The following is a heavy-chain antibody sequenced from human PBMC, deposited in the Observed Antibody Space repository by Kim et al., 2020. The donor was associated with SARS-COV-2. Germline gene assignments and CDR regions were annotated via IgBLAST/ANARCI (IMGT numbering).Heavy chain of an antibody. J-gene: IGHJ3*02. CDR2: ISYDGSNK. CDR1: GFTFSSYG. Sequence: GGSLRLSCAASGFTFSSYGMHWVRQAPGKGLEWVAVISYDGSNKYYADSVKGRFTISRDNSKNTLYLQMNSLRAEDTAVYYCAKDMAAWYDSSGETFDI. V-gene: IGHV3-30*18. D-gene: IGHD3-22*01. CDR3: AKDMAAWYDSSGETFDI.